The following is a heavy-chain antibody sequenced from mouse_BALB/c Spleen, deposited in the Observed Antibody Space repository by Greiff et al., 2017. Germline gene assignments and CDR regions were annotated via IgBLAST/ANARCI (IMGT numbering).Heavy chain of an antibody. CDR2: ISSGGSYT. V-gene: IGHV5-9-4*01. Sequence: VQLKESGGGLVKPGGSLKLSCAASGFTFSSYAMSWVRQSPEKRLEWVAEISSGGSYTYYPDTVTGRFTISRDNAKNTLYLEMSSLRSEDTAMYYCARGYYFDYWGQGTTLTVSS. J-gene: IGHJ2*01. CDR3: ARGYYFDY. CDR1: GFTFSSYA.